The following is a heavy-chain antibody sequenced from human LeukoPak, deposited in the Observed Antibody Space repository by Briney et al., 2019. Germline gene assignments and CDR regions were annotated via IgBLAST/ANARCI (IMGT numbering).Heavy chain of an antibody. CDR3: ARDPGIVVVPAAIPKDYYYYGMDV. Sequence: GASVKVSCKASGYTFTSYGISWVRQAPGQGLEWMGWISAYNGNTNYAQKLQGRVTITTDPSTSTAYMQLRSLRSDDTAVYYCARDPGIVVVPAAIPKDYYYYGMDVWGQGTTVTVSS. V-gene: IGHV1-18*01. J-gene: IGHJ6*02. CDR1: GYTFTSYG. D-gene: IGHD2-2*02. CDR2: ISAYNGNT.